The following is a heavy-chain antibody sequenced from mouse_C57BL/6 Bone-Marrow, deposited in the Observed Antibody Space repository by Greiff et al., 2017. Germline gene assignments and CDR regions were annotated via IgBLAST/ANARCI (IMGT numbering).Heavy chain of an antibody. CDR2: INPYNGDT. CDR1: GYSFTGYF. Sequence: VQLQQSGPELVKPGDSVKISCKASGYSFTGYFMNWVMQSHGKSLEWIGRINPYNGDTFYNQKFKGKATLTVDKSSSTAHMGLRSLTSDDSAVYYCARSVTYFDYWGQGTTLTVSS. CDR3: ARSVTYFDY. V-gene: IGHV1-20*01. D-gene: IGHD2-2*01. J-gene: IGHJ2*01.